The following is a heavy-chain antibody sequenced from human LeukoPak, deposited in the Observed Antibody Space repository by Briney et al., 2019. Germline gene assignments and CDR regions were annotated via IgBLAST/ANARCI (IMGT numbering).Heavy chain of an antibody. CDR2: ISGSGGST. D-gene: IGHD6-19*01. V-gene: IGHV3-23*01. Sequence: PGGPLRLSCAASGFTISSYAMSWVRQPPGKGLEWVSAISGSGGSTYYADSVKGRFTISRDNSKNTLYLQMNSLRAEDTAVYYCAKLGSGWYFDYWGQGTLVTVSS. CDR1: GFTISSYA. J-gene: IGHJ4*02. CDR3: AKLGSGWYFDY.